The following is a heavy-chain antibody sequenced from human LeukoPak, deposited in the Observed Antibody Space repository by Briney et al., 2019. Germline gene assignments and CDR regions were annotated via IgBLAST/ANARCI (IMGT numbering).Heavy chain of an antibody. Sequence: ASVKVSCKASGDTFTFTVNYFHWVRQAPGQGLEWMGWVNPYSGDTNYARKLQGRVTMTRDTSIRTLYMEINRLTSDDTAVYYCARDTVGGRIPPAWLDPWGQGTLVTVSS. D-gene: IGHD1-26*01. V-gene: IGHV1-2*02. J-gene: IGHJ5*02. CDR1: GDTFTFTVNY. CDR2: VNPYSGDT. CDR3: ARDTVGGRIPPAWLDP.